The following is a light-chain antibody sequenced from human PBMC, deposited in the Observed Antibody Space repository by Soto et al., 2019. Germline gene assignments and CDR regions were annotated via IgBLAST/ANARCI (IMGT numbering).Light chain of an antibody. Sequence: EIILTQSPDTLSLSPGERATLSCRASQTVSSNYLAWCQQRPGQAPRLLIYGASTRAAGIPDRVSGSGSGTDFTLTITRLEPEDSEVYFCQQYTGPPTTFGQGTRLEIK. CDR1: QTVSSNY. CDR3: QQYTGPPTT. V-gene: IGKV3-20*01. CDR2: GAS. J-gene: IGKJ5*01.